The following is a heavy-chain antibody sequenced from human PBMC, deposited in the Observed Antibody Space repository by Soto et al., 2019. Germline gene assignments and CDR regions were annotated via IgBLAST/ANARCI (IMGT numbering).Heavy chain of an antibody. CDR2: VNPYNGNT. Sequence: QIHLVQSGAEVKKPGASVKVSCKASGYSFPSYGVTWVRQAPGQGLEWMGWVNPYNGNTNYAQKVQGRVTMTTDTSTSTAYMELRRLRSDDTAVYYCARGGGGDYLDYWGQGTLVTVSS. J-gene: IGHJ4*02. CDR1: GYSFPSYG. CDR3: ARGGGGDYLDY. D-gene: IGHD3-16*01. V-gene: IGHV1-18*01.